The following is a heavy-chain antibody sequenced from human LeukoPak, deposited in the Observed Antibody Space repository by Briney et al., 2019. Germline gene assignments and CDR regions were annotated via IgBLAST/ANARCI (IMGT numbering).Heavy chain of an antibody. D-gene: IGHD2-8*01. J-gene: IGHJ4*02. Sequence: GGSLRLSCAASGFTFSSYAMSWVRQAPGKGLEWVSAISDSGGSTYDADSVKGRFTISRDNSKNTLYLQMNSLRAEDTAVYYCAKDTSIGRYCTNGVCSPFDYWGQGTPVTVPS. CDR2: ISDSGGST. V-gene: IGHV3-23*01. CDR3: AKDTSIGRYCTNGVCSPFDY. CDR1: GFTFSSYA.